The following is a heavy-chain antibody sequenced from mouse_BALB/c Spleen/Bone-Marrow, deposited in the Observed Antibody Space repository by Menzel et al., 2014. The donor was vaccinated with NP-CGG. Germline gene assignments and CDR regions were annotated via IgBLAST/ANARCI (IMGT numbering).Heavy chain of an antibody. D-gene: IGHD2-4*01. CDR2: IDPANGNT. Sequence: KQSGAELVKPGASVKLSCTASGFNIKDTFMHWVKQRPDQGLEWIGRIDPANGNTKYDPKFQGKATIKADTSSNTAYLQLNSLTSEDTAVYYCAGSRRYLDYVAYWGQGTLVTVSA. CDR3: AGSRRYLDYVAY. V-gene: IGHV14-3*02. CDR1: GFNIKDTF. J-gene: IGHJ3*01.